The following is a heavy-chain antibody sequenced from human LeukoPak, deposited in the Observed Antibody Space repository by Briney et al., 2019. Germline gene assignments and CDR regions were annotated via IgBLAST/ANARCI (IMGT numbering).Heavy chain of an antibody. CDR2: ISSTDSPI. CDR3: ARGGNYAPFDY. Sequence: QPGGSLRLSCVVSGFTFRNEEMNWVRQAPGRGLEWIAYISSTDSPISYGGSVKGRFTISRDNAKNSLYLQMNSLRVDDTAIYYCARGGNYAPFDYWGQGALVAVSS. D-gene: IGHD1-26*01. V-gene: IGHV3-48*03. J-gene: IGHJ4*02. CDR1: GFTFRNEE.